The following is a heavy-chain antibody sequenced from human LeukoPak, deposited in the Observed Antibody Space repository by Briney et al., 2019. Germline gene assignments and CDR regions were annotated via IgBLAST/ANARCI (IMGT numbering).Heavy chain of an antibody. J-gene: IGHJ5*02. CDR3: ARDRVGVHDSSGYWFDP. Sequence: ASVKVSCKASGYTFTSYYMHWVRQAPGQGLEWMGIINPSGGSTSYARKFQGRVTMTRDTSTSTVYMELSSLRSEDTAVYYCARDRVGVHDSSGYWFDPWGQGTLVTVSS. V-gene: IGHV1-46*01. CDR2: INPSGGST. D-gene: IGHD3-22*01. CDR1: GYTFTSYY.